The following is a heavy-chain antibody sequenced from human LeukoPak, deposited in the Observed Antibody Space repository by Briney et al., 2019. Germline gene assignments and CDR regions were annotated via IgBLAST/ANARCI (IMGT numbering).Heavy chain of an antibody. Sequence: PGGSLRLSCAASGFTFSRSAMSWVRQAPGKGLEWVSAISGSGGSTYYADSVKGRFTISRDNSKNTLYLQMNSLRAEDTAVYYCAKDPTGISFGLFDFWSGYYFDYWGQGTLVTVSS. CDR2: ISGSGGST. J-gene: IGHJ4*02. CDR3: AKDPTGISFGLFDFWSGYYFDY. CDR1: GFTFSRSA. V-gene: IGHV3-23*01. D-gene: IGHD3-3*01.